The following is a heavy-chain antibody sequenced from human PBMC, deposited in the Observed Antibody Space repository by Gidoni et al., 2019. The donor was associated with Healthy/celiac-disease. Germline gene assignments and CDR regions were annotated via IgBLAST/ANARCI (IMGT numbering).Heavy chain of an antibody. CDR1: GFTYSSYG. Sequence: VQLVESGGGVVQPGRSRRLSCAASGFTYSSYGMHWVRQAPGKGLEWVAVISYDGSNKYYADSVKGRFTISRDNSKNTLYLQMNSLRAEDTAVYYCAKPAIAMVQGTGWFDPWGQGTLVTVSS. CDR2: ISYDGSNK. D-gene: IGHD3-10*01. V-gene: IGHV3-30*18. J-gene: IGHJ5*02. CDR3: AKPAIAMVQGTGWFDP.